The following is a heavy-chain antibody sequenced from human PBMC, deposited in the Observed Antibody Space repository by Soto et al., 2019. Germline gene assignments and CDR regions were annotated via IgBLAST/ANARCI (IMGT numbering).Heavy chain of an antibody. CDR1: GFTFSSYA. CDR2: ISGSGGST. J-gene: IGHJ5*02. V-gene: IGHV3-23*01. CDR3: AKRQVPAADNWFDP. D-gene: IGHD2-2*01. Sequence: LRLSCTASGFTFSSYAMSWVRQAPGKGLEWVSAISGSGGSTYYADSVKGRFTISRDNSKNTLYLQMNSLRAEDTAVYYCAKRQVPAADNWFDPWGQGTLVTVSS.